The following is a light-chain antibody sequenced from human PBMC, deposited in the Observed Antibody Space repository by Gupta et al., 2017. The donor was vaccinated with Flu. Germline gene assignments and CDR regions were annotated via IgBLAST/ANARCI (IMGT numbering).Light chain of an antibody. CDR1: TSNIGNNY. CDR3: ATGDIGLRAGV. J-gene: IGLJ3*02. Sequence: SAAPGQKVTITCSGSTSNIGNNYVSWYQHLPGTAPKLLINDNDKRPSEIPDRFSASKSGTSATVGITGLQTGDEADYYCATGDIGLRAGVFGGGTKLTVL. CDR2: DND. V-gene: IGLV1-51*01.